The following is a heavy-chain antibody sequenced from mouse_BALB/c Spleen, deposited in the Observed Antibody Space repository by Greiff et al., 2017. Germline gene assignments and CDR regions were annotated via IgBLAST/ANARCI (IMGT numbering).Heavy chain of an antibody. V-gene: IGHV5-6-5*01. CDR3: ARDGYYDDYAMDY. J-gene: IGHJ4*01. CDR1: GFTFSSYA. CDR2: ISSGGST. D-gene: IGHD1-2*01. Sequence: EVQGVESGGGLVKPGGSLKLSCAASGFTFSSYAMSWVRQTPEKRLEWVASISSGGSTYYPDSVKDRFTISRDNARNILYLQMSSLRSEDTAMYYCARDGYYDDYAMDYWGQGTSVTVSS.